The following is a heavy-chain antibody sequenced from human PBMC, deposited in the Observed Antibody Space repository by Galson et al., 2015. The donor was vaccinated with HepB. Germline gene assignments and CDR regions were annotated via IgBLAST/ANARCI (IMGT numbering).Heavy chain of an antibody. D-gene: IGHD1-26*01. J-gene: IGHJ4*02. Sequence: SLRLSCAASGFTFDDYTMHWVRQAPGKGLEWVSLISWDGGSAYYADSMKGRFTISRDNSKNSLYLQMNSLRTEDTALYYCAKAQSSAPYYFDYWGQGTLVTVSS. CDR1: GFTFDDYT. CDR3: AKAQSSAPYYFDY. V-gene: IGHV3-43*01. CDR2: ISWDGGSA.